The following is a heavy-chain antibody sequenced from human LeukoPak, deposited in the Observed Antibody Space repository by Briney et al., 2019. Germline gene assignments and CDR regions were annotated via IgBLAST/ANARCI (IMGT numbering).Heavy chain of an antibody. CDR2: IYTSGST. CDR3: ARENYDFWSGYHRINWFDP. CDR1: GGSISSYY. D-gene: IGHD3-3*01. J-gene: IGHJ5*02. Sequence: SETLSLTCTVSGGSISSYYWSWIWQPAGKGLEWIGRIYTSGSTNYNPSLKSRVTMSVDTSKNQFSLKLSSVTAAGTAVYYCARENYDFWSGYHRINWFDPWGQGTLVTVSS. V-gene: IGHV4-4*07.